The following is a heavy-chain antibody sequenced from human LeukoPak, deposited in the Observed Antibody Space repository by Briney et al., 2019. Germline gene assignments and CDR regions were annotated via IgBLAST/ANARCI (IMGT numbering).Heavy chain of an antibody. V-gene: IGHV4-31*03. Sequence: SQTLSLACTVSGGSISSGAYYWSWIRQHPGKGLEWIGYIYYSGSTYYNPSLKSRVTISVDTSKNQFSLKLSSVTAADTAVYYRARETIELGDYFDYWGQGTLATVSS. J-gene: IGHJ4*02. CDR3: ARETIELGDYFDY. CDR1: GGSISSGAYY. D-gene: IGHD3-16*01. CDR2: IYYSGST.